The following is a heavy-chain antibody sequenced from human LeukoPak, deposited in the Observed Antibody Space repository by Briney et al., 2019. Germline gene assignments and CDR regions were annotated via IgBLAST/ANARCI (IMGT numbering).Heavy chain of an antibody. J-gene: IGHJ4*03. CDR3: ARGSPYHN. CDR2: IYYSGST. D-gene: IGHD2-15*01. Sequence: SETLSLTCTVSGGSISSGGYYWSWIRQHPGKGLEWIGYIYYSGSTYYNPSLRSRVTVSVDTSKNQFSLKLSSVTAADTAIYYCARGSPYHNWGHGTLGSVSS. CDR1: GGSISSGGYY. V-gene: IGHV4-31*03.